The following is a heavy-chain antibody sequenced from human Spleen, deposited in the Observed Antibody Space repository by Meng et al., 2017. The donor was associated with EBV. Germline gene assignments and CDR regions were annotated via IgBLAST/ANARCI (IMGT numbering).Heavy chain of an antibody. CDR2: IHHSGGT. D-gene: IGHD2-15*01. CDR1: GGLITSGDW. Sequence: DAGPGRVRPPGTLSLTCAVPGGLITSGDWWSWVRQSPGKGLEWIGEIHHSGGTSYNPSLKSRVTISLDMSKDQFSLRLSSVTAADTAVYYCARAGYHRPASEYWGQGTLVTVSS. V-gene: IGHV4-4*03. CDR3: ARAGYHRPASEY. J-gene: IGHJ4*02.